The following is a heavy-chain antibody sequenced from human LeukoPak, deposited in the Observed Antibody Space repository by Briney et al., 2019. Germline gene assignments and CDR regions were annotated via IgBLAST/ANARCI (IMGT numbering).Heavy chain of an antibody. J-gene: IGHJ4*02. V-gene: IGHV4-34*01. CDR1: GGSFSGYY. Sequence: PSETLSLTCAVYGGSFSGYYWSWIRQPPGKGLEWIGSIYYSGSTYYNPSLKSRVTISVDTSKNQFSLKLSSVTAADTAVYYCARQGRNYYDSSGYHGAYWGQGTLVTVSS. CDR2: IYYSGST. D-gene: IGHD3-22*01. CDR3: ARQGRNYYDSSGYHGAY.